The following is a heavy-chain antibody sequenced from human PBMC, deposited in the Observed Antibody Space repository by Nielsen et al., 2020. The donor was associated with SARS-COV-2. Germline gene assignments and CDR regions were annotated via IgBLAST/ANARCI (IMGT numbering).Heavy chain of an antibody. D-gene: IGHD1-26*01. CDR2: ISYDGSNK. Sequence: GESLKISCAASGFTFSSYAMHWVRQAPGKGLEWVAVISYDGSNKYYADSVKGRFTTSRDNSKNTLYLQMNSLRAEDTAVYYCARDRVGATSIGYYYYYYGMDVWGQGTTVTVSS. J-gene: IGHJ6*02. V-gene: IGHV3-30-3*01. CDR3: ARDRVGATSIGYYYYYYGMDV. CDR1: GFTFSSYA.